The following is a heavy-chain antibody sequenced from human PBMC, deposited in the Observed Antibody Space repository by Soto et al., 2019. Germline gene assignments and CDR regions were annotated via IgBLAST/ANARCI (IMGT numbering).Heavy chain of an antibody. CDR2: ISAYNGNT. D-gene: IGHD4-17*01. CDR1: GGTFSSYA. CDR3: ARDGYGGNLKGDI. J-gene: IGHJ3*02. V-gene: IGHV1-18*01. Sequence: ASVKVSCKASGGTFSSYAISWVRQAPGQGLEWMGWISAYNGNTNYAQKLQGRVTMTTDTSTSTAYMELRSLRSDDTAVYYCARDGYGGNLKGDIRGQGTMVTVSS.